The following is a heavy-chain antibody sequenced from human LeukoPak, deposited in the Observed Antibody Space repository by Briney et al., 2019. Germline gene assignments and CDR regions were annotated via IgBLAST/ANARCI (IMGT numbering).Heavy chain of an antibody. Sequence: SETLSLTCTVSGGSISSNNYYWGWIRQPPGKGLEWIGSIYYSGSTYNNPSLKSRVTISVDTTKNQFSLKLTSVTAADTAVYYCASSPSGYWWNFDCWGQGTLVTVS. J-gene: IGHJ4*02. V-gene: IGHV4-39*01. CDR1: GGSISSNNYY. CDR2: IYYSGST. CDR3: ASSPSGYWWNFDC. D-gene: IGHD3-22*01.